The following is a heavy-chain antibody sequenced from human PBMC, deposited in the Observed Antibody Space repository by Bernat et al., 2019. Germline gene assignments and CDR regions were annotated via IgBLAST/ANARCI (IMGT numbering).Heavy chain of an antibody. D-gene: IGHD2-2*01. CDR1: GFTFSNAW. J-gene: IGHJ4*02. Sequence: EVQLVESGGGLVKPGGSLRLSCAASGFTFSNAWMSWVRQAPGKGLEWVGRIKSKTDGGTTDYAAPVNGRFTISRDDSKNTLYLQMNSLKTEDTAVYYCTTDIVVVPAALDYWGQGTLVTVSS. V-gene: IGHV3-15*01. CDR2: IKSKTDGGTT. CDR3: TTDIVVVPAALDY.